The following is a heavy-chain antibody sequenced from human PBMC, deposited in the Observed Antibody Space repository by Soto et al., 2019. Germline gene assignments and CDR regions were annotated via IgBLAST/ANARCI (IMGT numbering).Heavy chain of an antibody. J-gene: IGHJ4*02. Sequence: GGSLRLSCAASGFTFSSYAMHWVRQAPGKGLEWVSVIYSGGSTFYADSVKGRFTISRDNSKNTLYLQMNSLRAEDTAVYYCARDPPHWGQGTLVTVSS. V-gene: IGHV3-66*01. CDR3: ARDPPH. CDR1: GFTFSSYA. CDR2: IYSGGST.